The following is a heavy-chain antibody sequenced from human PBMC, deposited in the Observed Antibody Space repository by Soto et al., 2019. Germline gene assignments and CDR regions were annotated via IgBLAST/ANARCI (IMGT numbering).Heavy chain of an antibody. V-gene: IGHV1-18*01. CDR2: ISAYNGNT. CDR1: GYTFTSYG. D-gene: IGHD3-3*01. Sequence: QVQLVQSGAEVKKPGASVKVSCKASGYTFTSYGISWVRQAPGQGLEWMGWISAYNGNTNYAQKLQGRVTMTTDTSTSTAYMELRSLRSDDTALYYCAREKAVAYYDFWRGLKRAFDIWGQGTMVTVSS. CDR3: AREKAVAYYDFWRGLKRAFDI. J-gene: IGHJ3*02.